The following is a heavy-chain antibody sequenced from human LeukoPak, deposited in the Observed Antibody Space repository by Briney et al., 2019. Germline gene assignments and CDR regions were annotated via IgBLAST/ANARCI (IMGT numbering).Heavy chain of an antibody. CDR2: IKQDGREK. CDR1: GFTFSTYW. D-gene: IGHD5-24*01. J-gene: IGHJ4*02. V-gene: IGHV3-7*01. CDR3: ARLRSLDK. Sequence: GGSLRLSCAASGFTFSTYWMSWVRQAPGKGLEWVANIKQDGREKYYVESVKGRFTISRDNAKNSLYLEMSSLRVEDTAVYFCARLRSLDKWGQGTLVTVS.